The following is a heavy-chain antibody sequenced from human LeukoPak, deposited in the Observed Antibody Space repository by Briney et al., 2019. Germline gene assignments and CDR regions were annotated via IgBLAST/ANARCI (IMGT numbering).Heavy chain of an antibody. D-gene: IGHD3-10*01. J-gene: IGHJ4*02. CDR1: GFTFSNYA. V-gene: IGHV3-23*01. CDR2: IRSSGGST. Sequence: GGSLRLSCAAAGFTFSNYAMSWVRQAPGKGLEWVSGIRSSGGSTYYADSVKGRFTISRDNAKNSLYLQMNSLRAEDTAVYYCARGGLWFIYRENYYFDYWGQGTLVTVSS. CDR3: ARGGLWFIYRENYYFDY.